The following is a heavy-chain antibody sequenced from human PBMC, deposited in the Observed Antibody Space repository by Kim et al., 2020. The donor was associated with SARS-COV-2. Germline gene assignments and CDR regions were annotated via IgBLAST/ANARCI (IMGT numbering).Heavy chain of an antibody. CDR2: LNSGGSNT. CDR3: ARVWEVGITCCWFDS. CDR1: GFTFSSFD. Sequence: GGSLRLSCAASGFTFSSFDMSWVRQAPGKGLEWVSDLNSGGSNTFFADSVKGRFSISRDNSKNSLYLQMNSLRADDTAMYYCARVWEVGITCCWFDSWG. D-gene: IGHD1-26*01. J-gene: IGHJ5*01. V-gene: IGHV3-23*03.